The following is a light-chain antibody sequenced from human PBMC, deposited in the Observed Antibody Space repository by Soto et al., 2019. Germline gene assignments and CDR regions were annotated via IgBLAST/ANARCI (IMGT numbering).Light chain of an antibody. CDR3: QQYNNWPRAT. V-gene: IGKV3-15*01. CDR1: QSISSN. Sequence: EIVMTQSPATLSVSPGERATLSCRASQSISSNLAWYQQKPGKXXXIXXXXTXSRATGLHARLSGSGSGTEFNLTISSPQSEDFGVYYCQQYNNWPRATFGGVTKGDMK. J-gene: IGKJ4*01. CDR2: XTX.